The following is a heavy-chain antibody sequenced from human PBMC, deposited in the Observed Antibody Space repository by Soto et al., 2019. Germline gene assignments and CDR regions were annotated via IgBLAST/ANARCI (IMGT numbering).Heavy chain of an antibody. CDR2: INGGSTT. V-gene: IGHV3-23*04. D-gene: IGHD3-3*01. Sequence: EEQLVESGGGLVKPGGSLRLSCAASGFTFSSYAMSWVRQAPGKGLEWVTAINGGSTTYYADSVKGRFTISRDNSKNTLYLQMNSLRAEDTAVYYCAKDKDWSGVYGMDVWGQGTTVTVSS. J-gene: IGHJ6*02. CDR3: AKDKDWSGVYGMDV. CDR1: GFTFSSYA.